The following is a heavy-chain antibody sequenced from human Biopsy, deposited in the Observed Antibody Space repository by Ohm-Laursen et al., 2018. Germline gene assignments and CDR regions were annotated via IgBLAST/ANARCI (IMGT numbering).Heavy chain of an antibody. D-gene: IGHD3-9*01. CDR1: GGTFSNYG. V-gene: IGHV1-69*06. Sequence: SSVKVSCEAPGGTFSNYGVNWVRQAPGQGLEWLGGNIPILGTGNYAQKFQDRVTVAADTPTSTATMELRSLRSDDTAVYYCATKLTGYFHHWGQGTLVIVSS. CDR2: NIPILGTG. J-gene: IGHJ1*01. CDR3: ATKLTGYFHH.